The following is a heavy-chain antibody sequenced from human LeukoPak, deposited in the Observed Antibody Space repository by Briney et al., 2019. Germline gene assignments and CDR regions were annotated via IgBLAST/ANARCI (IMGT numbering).Heavy chain of an antibody. Sequence: SETLSLTCAVYGGSFSGYYWSWIRQPPGKGLEWIGEINHSGSTNYNPSLKSRVTISVDTSKNQFSLKLSSVTAADTAVYYCARLPGLAAPYWGQGTLVTVSS. J-gene: IGHJ4*02. CDR1: GGSFSGYY. CDR3: ARLPGLAAPY. V-gene: IGHV4-34*01. D-gene: IGHD6-6*01. CDR2: INHSGST.